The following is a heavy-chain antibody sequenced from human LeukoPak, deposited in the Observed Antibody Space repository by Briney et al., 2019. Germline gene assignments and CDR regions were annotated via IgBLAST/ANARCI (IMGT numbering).Heavy chain of an antibody. Sequence: GRSLRLSCAASGFTFSSYGMHWVRQAPGKGLEWVAVLSHEGSRTSYADSVKGRFTISRDNSKNTLYLQMDSLRAEDTAVYYCARDGGYSGTYYWYFDLWGRGTLVTVSS. D-gene: IGHD1-26*01. CDR2: LSHEGSRT. CDR1: GFTFSSYG. CDR3: ARDGGYSGTYYWYFDL. V-gene: IGHV3-30*19. J-gene: IGHJ2*01.